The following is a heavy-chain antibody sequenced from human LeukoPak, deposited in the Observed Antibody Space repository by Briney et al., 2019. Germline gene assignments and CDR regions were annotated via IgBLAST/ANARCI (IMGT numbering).Heavy chain of an antibody. V-gene: IGHV4-59*08. Sequence: SETLSLTCTVSGGSISSYYWSWIRQPPGKGLEWIGYTYYSGSTNYNPSLKSRVTISVDTSKNQFSLKLSSVTAADTAVYYCASSPLYVWGSYRLNPYFDYWGQGTLVTVSS. CDR2: TYYSGST. CDR1: GGSISSYY. CDR3: ASSPLYVWGSYRLNPYFDY. D-gene: IGHD3-16*02. J-gene: IGHJ4*02.